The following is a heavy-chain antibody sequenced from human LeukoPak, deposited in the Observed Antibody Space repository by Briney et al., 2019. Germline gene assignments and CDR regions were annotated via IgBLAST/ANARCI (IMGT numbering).Heavy chain of an antibody. D-gene: IGHD5-24*01. J-gene: IGHJ4*02. Sequence: NPGXXLRLSCAASGFTFSSYSMNWVRQAPGKGLEWVSSISSSSSYIYYADSVKGGFTISRDNAKNSLYLQMNSLRAEDTAVYYCARLRDGYNSGWGQGTLVTVSS. CDR2: ISSSSSYI. CDR1: GFTFSSYS. V-gene: IGHV3-21*01. CDR3: ARLRDGYNSG.